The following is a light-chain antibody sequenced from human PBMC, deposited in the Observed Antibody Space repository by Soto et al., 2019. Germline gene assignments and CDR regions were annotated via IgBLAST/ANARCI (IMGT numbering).Light chain of an antibody. CDR1: QSVSSSY. Sequence: EIVLTQSPFTLSFSQGERSTLSCRASQSVSSSYLAWYQQKPGQAPRLLIYGASSRATGIPDGFSGSGSGTDFTLTISDVQPEDFALYYCHQRQSWPRTFGQGTKVDIK. J-gene: IGKJ1*01. CDR3: HQRQSWPRT. V-gene: IGKV3D-20*02. CDR2: GAS.